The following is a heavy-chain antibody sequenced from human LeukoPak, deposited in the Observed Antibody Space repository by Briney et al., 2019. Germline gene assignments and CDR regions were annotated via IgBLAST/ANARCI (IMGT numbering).Heavy chain of an antibody. CDR3: ARLAIVGATRLDY. V-gene: IGHV4-39*07. CDR1: GFTFSNYD. CDR2: IFYSGST. Sequence: GTLRLSCAASGFTFSNYDMSWIRQPPGKGLEWIGNIFYSGSTYYSPSLRSRVTISVDTSKNQFSLKLSSVTAADTAVYYCARLAIVGATRLDYWGQGTLVTVSS. J-gene: IGHJ4*02. D-gene: IGHD1-26*01.